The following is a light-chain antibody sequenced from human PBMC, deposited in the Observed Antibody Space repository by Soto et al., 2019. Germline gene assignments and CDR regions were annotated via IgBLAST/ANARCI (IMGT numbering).Light chain of an antibody. Sequence: QSVLTQPASVSGSPGQSITISCTGTSSDVGGYNYVSWYQQHPGKAPKLMIYEVSNRPSGVSNRFSGSKSGNTASLTISGLQAEDEFDYYCSSYTSSSTYVFGTGTKVTVL. J-gene: IGLJ1*01. CDR1: SSDVGGYNY. CDR3: SSYTSSSTYV. V-gene: IGLV2-14*01. CDR2: EVS.